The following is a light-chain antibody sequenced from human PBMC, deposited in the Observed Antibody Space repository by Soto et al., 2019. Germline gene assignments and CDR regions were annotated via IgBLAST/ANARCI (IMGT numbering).Light chain of an antibody. CDR1: ERVSGSN. J-gene: IGKJ5*01. Sequence: EIVFTQSPGTLSLSPGERVNISCRASERVSGSNVGWYVQKPGQPPSLLIYGTSKRTTGVPDRFSGSGSETDFTLTISRLEPEDFAVYYCQQYDNSPITFGQGTRLEIK. CDR3: QQYDNSPIT. CDR2: GTS. V-gene: IGKV3-20*01.